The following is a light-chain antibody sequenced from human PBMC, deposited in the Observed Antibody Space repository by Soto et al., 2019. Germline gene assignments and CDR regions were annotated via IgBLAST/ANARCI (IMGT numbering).Light chain of an antibody. CDR2: GAS. CDR1: QSVSTS. Sequence: EIVMTQSPATLSVSPGETATLSCRASQSVSTSLAWYQQKPGQAPRLLISGASTRATGVPARFSGSGSETDFTLTISSLQSEDFSGYYCHQYNTWWTFGQGTKVEIK. J-gene: IGKJ1*01. CDR3: HQYNTWWT. V-gene: IGKV3-15*01.